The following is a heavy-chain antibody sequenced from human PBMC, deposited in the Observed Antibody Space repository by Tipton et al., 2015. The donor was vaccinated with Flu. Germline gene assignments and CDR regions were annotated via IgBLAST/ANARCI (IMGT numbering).Heavy chain of an antibody. D-gene: IGHD2-21*01. CDR1: GFTFDDYA. J-gene: IGHJ5*02. CDR3: AKDIGTYCGGDCYPS. CDR2: ISWNSGSI. V-gene: IGHV3-9*01. Sequence: SLRLSCAASGFTFDDYAMHWVRQAPGKGLEWVSGISWNSGSIGYANSVKGRFTISRDNAKNSLYLQMNSLRAEDTALYYCAKDIGTYCGGDCYPSWGQGTLVTVSS.